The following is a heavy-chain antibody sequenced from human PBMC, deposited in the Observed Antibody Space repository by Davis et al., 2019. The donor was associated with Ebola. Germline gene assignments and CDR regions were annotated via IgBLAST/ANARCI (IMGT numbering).Heavy chain of an antibody. V-gene: IGHV3-11*01. J-gene: IGHJ4*02. CDR1: GFTFSDYY. CDR3: ARDTHPIVFLDY. D-gene: IGHD1-26*01. CDR2: ISSSGSTI. Sequence: PGGSLRLSCAASGFTFSDYYMSWIRQAPGKGLEWVSYISSSGSTIYYADSVKVRFTISRDNATNSLYLQMNSLRAEDTAVYYCARDTHPIVFLDYWGQGTLVTVSS.